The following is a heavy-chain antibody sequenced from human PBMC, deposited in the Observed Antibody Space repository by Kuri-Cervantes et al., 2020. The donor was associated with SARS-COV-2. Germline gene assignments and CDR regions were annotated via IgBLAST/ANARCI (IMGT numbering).Heavy chain of an antibody. CDR1: GYTFNTYG. J-gene: IGHJ4*02. D-gene: IGHD3-10*01. Sequence: ASVKVSCKASGYTFNTYGISWVRQAPGRGLEWMGSINTYNGNTNYAQIIQGRVTMTTDTSTSTAYMDLGSLRSDDTAVYYCARWTFGSGIYYSSFDYWGQGTLVTVSS. CDR2: INTYNGNT. V-gene: IGHV1-18*01. CDR3: ARWTFGSGIYYSSFDY.